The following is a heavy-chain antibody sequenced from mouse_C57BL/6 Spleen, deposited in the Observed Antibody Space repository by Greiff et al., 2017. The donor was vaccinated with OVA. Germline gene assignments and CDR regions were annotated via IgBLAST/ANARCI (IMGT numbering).Heavy chain of an antibody. J-gene: IGHJ2*01. V-gene: IGHV1-59*01. Sequence: QVQLQQPGAELVRPGTSVKLSCKASGYTFTSYWMHWVKQRPGQGLEWIGVIDPSDSYTNYNQKFKGKATLTVDTSSSTAYMQLSSLTSEDSAVYYCASKGRAFDYWGQGTTLTVSS. CDR2: IDPSDSYT. CDR1: GYTFTSYW. CDR3: ASKGRAFDY. D-gene: IGHD3-1*01.